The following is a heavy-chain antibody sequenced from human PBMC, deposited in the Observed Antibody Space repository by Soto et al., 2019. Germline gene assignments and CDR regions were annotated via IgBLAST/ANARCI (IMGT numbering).Heavy chain of an antibody. V-gene: IGHV3-30-3*01. CDR2: ISSDGNNK. Sequence: QVQLVESGGGVVQPGRSLRLSCAASGFTFGAYNMHWVRQAPGEGLEWVTLISSDGNNKYYADSVKGRFTISRDNSKNTLYLQMNSLRADDTAIYYCAKDFGYNSGHSFHHWGQGTQVTVSS. D-gene: IGHD6-19*01. CDR1: GFTFGAYN. CDR3: AKDFGYNSGHSFHH. J-gene: IGHJ4*02.